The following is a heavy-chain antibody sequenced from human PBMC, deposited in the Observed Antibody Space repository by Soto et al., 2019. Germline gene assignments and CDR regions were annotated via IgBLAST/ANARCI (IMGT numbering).Heavy chain of an antibody. CDR3: ARDKLSERVAVVPMYYFDY. Sequence: GASMKVSCKTAGYTFTSYYMHWVRQAPGQGLEWMGIINPSGGSTSYAQKFQGRVTMTRDTSTSTVYMELSSLRSEDTAVYYCARDKLSERVAVVPMYYFDYWGQGTLVTVSS. D-gene: IGHD6-19*01. J-gene: IGHJ4*02. V-gene: IGHV1-46*01. CDR2: INPSGGST. CDR1: GYTFTSYY.